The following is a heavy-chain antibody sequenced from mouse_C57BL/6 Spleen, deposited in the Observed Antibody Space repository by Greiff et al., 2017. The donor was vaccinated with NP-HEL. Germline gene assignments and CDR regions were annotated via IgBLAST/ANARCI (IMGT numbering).Heavy chain of an antibody. D-gene: IGHD1-1*01. V-gene: IGHV1-72*01. CDR2: IDPNSGGT. CDR1: GYTFTSYW. J-gene: IGHJ4*01. Sequence: QVQLQQSGAELVKPGASVKLSCKASGYTFTSYWMHWVKQRPGRGLEWIGRIDPNSGGTKYNEKFKSKATLTVDKPSSTAYMQLSSLTSEDSAVYYCAREEFITTVVAMDYWGQGTSVTVSS. CDR3: AREEFITTVVAMDY.